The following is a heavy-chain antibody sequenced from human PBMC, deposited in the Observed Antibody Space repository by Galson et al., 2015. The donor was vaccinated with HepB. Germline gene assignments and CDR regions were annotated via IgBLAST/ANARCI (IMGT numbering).Heavy chain of an antibody. CDR1: GFTFSSYS. CDR2: ISSSSSTI. CDR3: ARGGLYYGSGRGISFDY. J-gene: IGHJ4*02. D-gene: IGHD3-10*01. V-gene: IGHV3-48*01. Sequence: SLRLSCAASGFTFSSYSMNWVRQAPGKGLEWVSYISSSSSTIYYADSVKGRFTISRDNAKNSLYLQMNSLRAEDTAVYYCARGGLYYGSGRGISFDYWGQGTLVTVSS.